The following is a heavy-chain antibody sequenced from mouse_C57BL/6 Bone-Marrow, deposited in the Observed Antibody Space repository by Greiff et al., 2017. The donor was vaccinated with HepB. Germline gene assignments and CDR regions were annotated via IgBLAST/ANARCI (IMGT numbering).Heavy chain of an antibody. CDR3: ARELRLRQFAY. V-gene: IGHV5-4*01. J-gene: IGHJ3*01. Sequence: EVKLQESGGGLVKPGGSLKLSCAASGFTFSSYAMSWVRQTPEKRLEWVATISDGGSYTYYPDNVKGRFTISRDNAKNNLYLQMSHLKSEDTAMYYCARELRLRQFAYWGQGTLVTVSA. D-gene: IGHD3-2*02. CDR1: GFTFSSYA. CDR2: ISDGGSYT.